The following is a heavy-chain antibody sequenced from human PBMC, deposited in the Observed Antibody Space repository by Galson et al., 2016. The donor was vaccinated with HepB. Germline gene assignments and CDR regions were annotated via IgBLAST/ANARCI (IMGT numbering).Heavy chain of an antibody. CDR1: GGYVSSGSYY. CDR3: ARYYGDFGMDV. Sequence: LSLTCTVSGGYVSSGSYYWSWIRQPPGKGLELTGYIYYTGTTNYNPSLKSRVTISVDTSKNQFSLKLNSVTAADTAVYYCARYYGDFGMDVWGQGTTVTVSS. V-gene: IGHV4-61*01. D-gene: IGHD4-17*01. J-gene: IGHJ6*02. CDR2: IYYTGTT.